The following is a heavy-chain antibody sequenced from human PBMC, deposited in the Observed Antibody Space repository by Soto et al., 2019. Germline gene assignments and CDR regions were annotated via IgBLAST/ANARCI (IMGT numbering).Heavy chain of an antibody. J-gene: IGHJ4*02. CDR3: ARAKPIKGEYLDY. Sequence: EVQLVESGGDLIQPGGSLSLSCAASGVTFSTYWMHWFRQAPGKVLVWVSRISPDGSIVNMEVRFTVSRDNAKNTLYLQMNSLGAGDTAVYYCARAKPIKGEYLDYWGQGTLVTVSS. V-gene: IGHV3-74*01. CDR2: ISPDGSIV. CDR1: GVTFSTYW.